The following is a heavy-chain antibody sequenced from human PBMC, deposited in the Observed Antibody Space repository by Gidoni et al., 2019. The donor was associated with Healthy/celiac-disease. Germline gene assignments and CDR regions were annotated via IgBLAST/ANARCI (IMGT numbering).Heavy chain of an antibody. Sequence: EGKLVESGGGLVQPGGSLRLSCEGSGCTFSDYPMIWVRQTPGQGLECISYISDSSPNLYYADSVEGRFTVSRDTAKNSLYLQLNSLRDEDTSVYFCARVLGGVTAGDYWGQGTLVTVSS. V-gene: IGHV3-48*02. CDR2: ISDSSPNL. CDR1: GCTFSDYP. D-gene: IGHD2-21*02. CDR3: ARVLGGVTAGDY. J-gene: IGHJ4*02.